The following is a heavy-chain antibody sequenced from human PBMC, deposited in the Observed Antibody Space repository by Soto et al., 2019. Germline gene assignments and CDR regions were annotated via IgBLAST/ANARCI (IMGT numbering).Heavy chain of an antibody. J-gene: IGHJ1*01. CDR3: AREENCSDGICYSEYFQR. Sequence: QVQLVQSGAEVKKPGASVKVSCKASGYIFTAYSMHWVRQAPGQGLEWMGVVNPSGGSTNYAQKCQGRITMTRDTSTSTVYMGLSSLTSEDTAVYYCAREENCSDGICYSEYFQRWGQGTLVTVSS. D-gene: IGHD2-15*01. V-gene: IGHV1-46*01. CDR1: GYIFTAYS. CDR2: VNPSGGST.